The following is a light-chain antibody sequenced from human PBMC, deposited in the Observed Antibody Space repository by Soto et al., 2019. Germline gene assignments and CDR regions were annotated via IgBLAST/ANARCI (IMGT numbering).Light chain of an antibody. J-gene: IGKJ2*01. CDR1: QSVSSN. Sequence: EIVMTQSPATLSVSPGERATLSCRASQSVSSNLAWYQQKPGQAPRLLIYGASTRATGIPARFGGSGSGTDFTLTISSLQSEDFAVYYCQQYAGLPYTFGQGTKLEIK. V-gene: IGKV3-15*01. CDR3: QQYAGLPYT. CDR2: GAS.